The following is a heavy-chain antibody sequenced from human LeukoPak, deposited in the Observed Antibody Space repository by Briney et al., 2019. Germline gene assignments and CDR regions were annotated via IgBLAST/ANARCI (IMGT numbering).Heavy chain of an antibody. CDR3: ARSTRYSNYPNWFDP. D-gene: IGHD4-11*01. V-gene: IGHV4-34*01. J-gene: IGHJ5*02. CDR1: GGSISSYY. Sequence: PSETLSLTCTVSGGSISSYYWSWIRQPPGKGLEWIGEINHSGSTNYNPSLKSRVTISVDTSKNQFSLKLSSVTAADTAVYYCARSTRYSNYPNWFDPWGQGTLVTVSS. CDR2: INHSGST.